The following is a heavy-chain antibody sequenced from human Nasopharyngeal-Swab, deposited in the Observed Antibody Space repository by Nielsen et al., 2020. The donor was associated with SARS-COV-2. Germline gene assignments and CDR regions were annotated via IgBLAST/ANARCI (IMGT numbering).Heavy chain of an antibody. CDR2: IVVGSGNT. V-gene: IGHV1-58*01. D-gene: IGHD4-11*01. Sequence: SVKVSCKASGFTFTSSAVQWVRQARGQRLEWIGWIVVGSGNTNYAQKFQERATITRDMSTSTAYMELSSLRSEDTAVYYCAAYSSGPYYYYYGMDVWGQGTTVTVSS. J-gene: IGHJ6*02. CDR1: GFTFTSSA. CDR3: AAYSSGPYYYYYGMDV.